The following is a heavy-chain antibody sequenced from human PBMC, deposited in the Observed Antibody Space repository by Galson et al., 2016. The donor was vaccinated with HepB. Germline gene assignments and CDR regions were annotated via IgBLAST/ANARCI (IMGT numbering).Heavy chain of an antibody. D-gene: IGHD2-2*01. J-gene: IGHJ6*02. V-gene: IGHV1-69*13. CDR1: GGTFSSYA. CDR2: IIPLYGTT. Sequence: SVKVSCKASGGTFSSYAMNWARQAPGQGLEWMGGIIPLYGTTKYAQKFQGKVTITADESTSTAYMELSSLRSDDTAVYYCARAFPECRSTSCYGVSYYGLDVWGQGTTVTVSS. CDR3: ARAFPECRSTSCYGVSYYGLDV.